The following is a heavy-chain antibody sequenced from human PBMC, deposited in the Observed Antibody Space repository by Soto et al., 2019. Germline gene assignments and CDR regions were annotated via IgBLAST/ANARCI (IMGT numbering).Heavy chain of an antibody. Sequence: SETLSLTCTVSGGSISSSSYYWGWIRQPPGKGLEWIGSIYYSGSTYYNPSLKSRVTISVDTSKNQFSLKLSSVTAADTAVYYCARRSIVVVPAASLRAANWFDPWGRGTLVTVSS. CDR1: GGSISSSSYY. V-gene: IGHV4-39*01. CDR3: ARRSIVVVPAASLRAANWFDP. J-gene: IGHJ5*02. D-gene: IGHD2-2*01. CDR2: IYYSGST.